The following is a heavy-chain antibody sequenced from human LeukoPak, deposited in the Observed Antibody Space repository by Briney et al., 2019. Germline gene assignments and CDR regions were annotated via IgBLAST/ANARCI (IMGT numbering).Heavy chain of an antibody. V-gene: IGHV3-48*03. J-gene: IGHJ6*03. Sequence: GGSLRLSCAASGFTFSSYEMNWVRQAPGKGLEWVSYISSSGSTIYYADSVKGRSTISRDNAKNSLYLQMNSLRAEDTAVYYCARNYGSGSSQLYYYYYYMDVWGKGTTVTISS. D-gene: IGHD3-10*01. CDR3: ARNYGSGSSQLYYYYYYMDV. CDR2: ISSSGSTI. CDR1: GFTFSSYE.